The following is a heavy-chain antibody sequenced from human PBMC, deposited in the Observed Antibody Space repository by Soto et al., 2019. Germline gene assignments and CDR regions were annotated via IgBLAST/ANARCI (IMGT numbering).Heavy chain of an antibody. D-gene: IGHD3-22*01. CDR2: IHPSGST. V-gene: IGHV4-30-2*01. CDR3: ASVSSGYYPWFDP. CDR1: CGSISSGGYS. Sequence: PSETLSLTCAASCGSISSGGYSWSWLRQPPGKGLEWIGYIHPSGSTYYNPSLKRRLTISVDRSKNQFSLKLFSVTATDTAVYYCASVSSGYYPWFDPWGPGTLVTVS. J-gene: IGHJ5*02.